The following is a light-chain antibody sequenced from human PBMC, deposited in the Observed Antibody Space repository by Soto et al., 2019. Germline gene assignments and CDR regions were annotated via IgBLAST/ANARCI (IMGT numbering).Light chain of an antibody. J-gene: IGKJ3*01. CDR2: AAS. Sequence: DIQMTQSPPSLSASVGDRVTITCRASQDIRNFVAWYQQKPGKAPKLLIYAASTLQSGVPSRISGSGSGTDFTLTINGLQPEDVATYSCQKYSSVPVFGPGTKVEIK. V-gene: IGKV1-27*01. CDR1: QDIRNF. CDR3: QKYSSVPV.